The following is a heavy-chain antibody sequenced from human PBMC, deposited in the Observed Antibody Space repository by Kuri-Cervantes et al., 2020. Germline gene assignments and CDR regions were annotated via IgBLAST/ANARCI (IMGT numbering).Heavy chain of an antibody. CDR2: IRYAVSNK. CDR1: GFTFSSYC. V-gene: IGHV3-30*02. J-gene: IGHJ6*03. Sequence: GESLKISCAASGFTFSSYCMHWVRQAPGKGLEWVAFIRYAVSNKYYADSVKGQFTISINNAKNSLYLKMNSQRAEDTAVYYCARDRASSWHYYYMDVWGKGTTVTVSS. D-gene: IGHD6-13*01. CDR3: ARDRASSWHYYYMDV.